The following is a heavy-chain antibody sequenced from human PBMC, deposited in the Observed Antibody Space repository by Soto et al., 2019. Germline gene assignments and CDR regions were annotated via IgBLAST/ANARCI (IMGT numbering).Heavy chain of an antibody. V-gene: IGHV1-18*04. CDR3: ARDGIAVAGPGYYHYGMDV. D-gene: IGHD6-19*01. CDR1: GYTFTSYG. Sequence: ASVKVSCKASGYTFTSYGISWVRQAPGQGLEWMGWISAYNGNTNYAQKLQGRATMTTDTSTGTAYMELRSLRSDDTAVYYCARDGIAVAGPGYYHYGMDVWGQGTTVTVS. J-gene: IGHJ6*02. CDR2: ISAYNGNT.